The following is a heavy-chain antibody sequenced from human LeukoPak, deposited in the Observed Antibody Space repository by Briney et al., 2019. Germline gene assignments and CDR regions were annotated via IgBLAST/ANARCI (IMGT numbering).Heavy chain of an antibody. J-gene: IGHJ4*02. CDR3: AKDPSLSYDSSGYYYHY. D-gene: IGHD3-22*01. V-gene: IGHV3-23*01. CDR1: GFTFSSYA. Sequence: EGSLRLSCAASGFTFSSYAMSWVRQAPGKGLEWVSAISGSGGNTYYADSVKGRFTISRDNSKNTLYLQMNSLRAEDTAVYYCAKDPSLSYDSSGYYYHYWGQGTLVTVSS. CDR2: ISGSGGNT.